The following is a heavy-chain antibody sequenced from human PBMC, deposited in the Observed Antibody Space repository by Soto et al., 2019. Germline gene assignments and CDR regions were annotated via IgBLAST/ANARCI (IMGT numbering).Heavy chain of an antibody. J-gene: IGHJ4*02. Sequence: QVQLQESGPGLVKPSQTLFLTCTVSGDAISNVNYCCSWIRQPPDKGLEWIGHFYKGGSTYSNPSLRRRVTISVNTSKNQFSLKLSSVSAADTAVYYCAKGPSGDKVEYWGQGTLVTVSS. V-gene: IGHV4-30-4*01. CDR2: FYKGGST. D-gene: IGHD7-27*01. CDR3: AKGPSGDKVEY. CDR1: GDAISNVNYC.